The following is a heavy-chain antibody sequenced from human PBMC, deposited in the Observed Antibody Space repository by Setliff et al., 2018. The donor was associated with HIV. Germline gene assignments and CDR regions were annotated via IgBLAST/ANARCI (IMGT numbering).Heavy chain of an antibody. D-gene: IGHD3-10*01. CDR3: ARGRGVLLWFGELANVFDI. CDR2: MNPNSGDT. J-gene: IGHJ3*02. CDR1: GFTFTTYD. Sequence: ASVTVSCKASGFTFTTYDINWVRQSTGQGLEWMGWMNPNSGDTGYAQKFQGRVTMTRNTSITTAYMELSSLRSEDTAVYYCARGRGVLLWFGELANVFDIWGQGTMVTVSS. V-gene: IGHV1-8*02.